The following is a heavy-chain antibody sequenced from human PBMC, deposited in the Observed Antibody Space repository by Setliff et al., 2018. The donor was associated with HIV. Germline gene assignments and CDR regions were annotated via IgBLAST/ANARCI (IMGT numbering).Heavy chain of an antibody. D-gene: IGHD3-22*01. CDR1: GFPFSSYW. J-gene: IGHJ4*02. V-gene: IGHV3-21*01. CDR3: ARDRASSGYYARFDH. CDR2: ISYDSRFI. Sequence: GGSLRLSCAASGFPFSSYWMHWVRQAPGKGLEWVSSISYDSRFIYHADSMKGRFTISRDNAKKLVYLQMNSLRAEDTAIYYCARDRASSGYYARFDHWGQGTLVTVSS.